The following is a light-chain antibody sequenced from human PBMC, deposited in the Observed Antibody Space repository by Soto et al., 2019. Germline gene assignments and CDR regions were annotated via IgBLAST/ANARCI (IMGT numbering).Light chain of an antibody. Sequence: QSALAQPPSVSGTPGQRVTIPCSGSSSNIGKNTVSWYQQLPGAAPKPLISTDNQRPSGVPDRFSGSKSGTSASLAISGLQSEDEADYYCAAWDNSLNGHVFGTGTKVTVL. CDR1: SSNIGKNT. V-gene: IGLV1-44*01. CDR2: TDN. CDR3: AAWDNSLNGHV. J-gene: IGLJ1*01.